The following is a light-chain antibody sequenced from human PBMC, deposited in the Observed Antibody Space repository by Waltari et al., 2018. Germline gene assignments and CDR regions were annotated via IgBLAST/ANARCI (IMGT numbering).Light chain of an antibody. Sequence: ELVLTQSPGTLSLSPGEGATLSCRASQSVGNYLAGYQQRPGQAPRLLIYAASTRATGIPDRFSGSGYGTDFSLIISRLEPEDFAVYYCQNHERLPATFGQGTKVEIK. V-gene: IGKV3-20*01. CDR3: QNHERLPAT. CDR2: AAS. CDR1: QSVGNY. J-gene: IGKJ1*01.